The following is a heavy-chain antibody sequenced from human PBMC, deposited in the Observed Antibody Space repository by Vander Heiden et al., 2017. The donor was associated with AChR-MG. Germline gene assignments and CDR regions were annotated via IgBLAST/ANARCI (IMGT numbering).Heavy chain of an antibody. CDR3: GKDIGYSYGPNYFDY. D-gene: IGHD5-18*01. V-gene: IGHV3-9*01. J-gene: IGHJ4*02. CDR1: GFTFDDYA. Sequence: EVQLVESGGGLVQPGRSLRLSCAASGFTFDDYAMHWVRQAPGKGLEWVSGISWNSGSIDYADSVKGRFTVSRDNAKNSLYLQMNILRAEDTALYYCGKDIGYSYGPNYFDYWGQGTLVTVSS. CDR2: ISWNSGSI.